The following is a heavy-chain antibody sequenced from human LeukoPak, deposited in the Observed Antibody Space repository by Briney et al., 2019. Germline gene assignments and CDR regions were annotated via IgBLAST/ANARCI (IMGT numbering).Heavy chain of an antibody. V-gene: IGHV1-58*02. CDR2: IVVGSGNT. J-gene: IGHJ3*02. Sequence: ASVKVSCKASGFTFTSSAMQWVRQARGQRLEWIAWIVVGSGNTNYAQKFQERVTITRDMSTSTAYMELSSLRSEDTAVYYCAADGRGRASGSYYINDAFDIWGQGTMVTVSS. CDR3: AADGRGRASGSYYINDAFDI. D-gene: IGHD3-10*01. CDR1: GFTFTSSA.